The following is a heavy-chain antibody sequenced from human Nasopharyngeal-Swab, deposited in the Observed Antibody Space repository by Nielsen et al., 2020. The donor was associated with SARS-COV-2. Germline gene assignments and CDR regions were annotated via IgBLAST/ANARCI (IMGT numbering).Heavy chain of an antibody. V-gene: IGHV1-69*04. CDR1: G. Sequence: GITWGRQAPGQGLEWIGRIIPILGKANNARKFQGRVTITADKSTSTVYMELSSLRSEDTAVYYCARAGRGYSNGEIDGFHYMDVWGRGTAVTVSS. CDR2: IIPILGKA. CDR3: ARAGRGYSNGEIDGFHYMDV. J-gene: IGHJ6*03. D-gene: IGHD5-12*01.